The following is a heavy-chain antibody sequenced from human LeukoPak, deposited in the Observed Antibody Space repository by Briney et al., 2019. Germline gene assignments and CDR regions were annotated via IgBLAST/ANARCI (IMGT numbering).Heavy chain of an antibody. J-gene: IGHJ4*02. CDR3: ARDQLRVPAATQQDY. D-gene: IGHD2-2*01. CDR2: INPNSGGT. CDR1: GYTFTGYY. V-gene: IGHV1-2*02. Sequence: ASVKVSCKASGYTFTGYYMHWVRQAPGQGLEWMGWINPNSGGTNYAQKFQGRVTMTRDTSISTAYVELSRLRSDDTAVYYCARDQLRVPAATQQDYWGQGTLVTVSS.